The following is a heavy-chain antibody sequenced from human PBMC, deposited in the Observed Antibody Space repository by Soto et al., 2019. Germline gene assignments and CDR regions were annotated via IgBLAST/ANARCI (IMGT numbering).Heavy chain of an antibody. CDR3: AKNGQPPYYYYGLDV. CDR1: GYPFTTYG. D-gene: IGHD2-8*01. Sequence: QGQLVQSEAKVKKPGASVKVSCKASGYPFTTYGISWVRQAPGQGLEWMGWISGYNGDTNYAQKFQGRVTMTIDTSTGTAYMEVRSLTSDDTAVYYCAKNGQPPYYYYGLDVWGQGTKVTVSS. CDR2: ISGYNGDT. V-gene: IGHV1-18*01. J-gene: IGHJ6*02.